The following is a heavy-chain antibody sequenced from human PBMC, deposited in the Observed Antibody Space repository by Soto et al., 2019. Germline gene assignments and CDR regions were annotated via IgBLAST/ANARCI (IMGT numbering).Heavy chain of an antibody. CDR1: CCSFNPNY. J-gene: IGHJ5*01. V-gene: IGHV4-59*08. D-gene: IGHD3-10*01. Sequence: PSETLSLTCPVSCCSFNPNYWSWIRQSPGKGLEWVGYIYYGGTTSYNPSLKSRVTISLETSKSQFSLRLTSVTAADTAVYYCARLGRYYQSLDSWGAGTLVTVSS. CDR3: ARLGRYYQSLDS. CDR2: IYYGGTT.